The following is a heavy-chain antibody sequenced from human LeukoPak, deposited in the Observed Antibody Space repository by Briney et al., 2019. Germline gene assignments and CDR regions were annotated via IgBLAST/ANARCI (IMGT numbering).Heavy chain of an antibody. J-gene: IGHJ4*02. D-gene: IGHD3-22*01. Sequence: ASVKVACKASGGTFSSYAISWVRQAPGQGLEWMGGIIPIFGTANYVQKFQGRVTITADESTSTAYMELSSLRSEDTAVYYCARVEGNYYDSSGYYLGYWGQGTLVTVSS. V-gene: IGHV1-69*13. CDR1: GGTFSSYA. CDR2: IIPIFGTA. CDR3: ARVEGNYYDSSGYYLGY.